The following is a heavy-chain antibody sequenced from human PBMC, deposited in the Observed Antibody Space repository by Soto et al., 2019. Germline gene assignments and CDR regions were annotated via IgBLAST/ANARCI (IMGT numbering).Heavy chain of an antibody. D-gene: IGHD1-1*01. V-gene: IGHV1-18*01. CDR2: ISAHNGNT. CDR1: GYAFTTYG. Sequence: QVHLVQSGAEVKKPGASVKVSCKGSGYAFTTYGITWVRQAPGQGLEWMGWISAHNGNTNYAQNLQGRVTVTRDTSTSTAYMELRSLRSDDTDVYYCARGRYGDYWGQGALVTVSS. CDR3: ARGRYGDY. J-gene: IGHJ4*02.